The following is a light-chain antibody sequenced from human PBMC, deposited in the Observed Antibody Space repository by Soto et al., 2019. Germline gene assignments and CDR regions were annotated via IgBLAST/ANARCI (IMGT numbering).Light chain of an antibody. V-gene: IGKV3-15*01. J-gene: IGKJ1*01. CDR3: QQYNNWPWT. CDR2: GAS. CDR1: QSVSNN. Sequence: EIVMTQSPATLSVSPGERATLSCRASQSVSNNLAWYQQKPAQVPRLLIYGASTRATGIPARFSGSGSGTEFTLTISSRQSEDFAVYYCQQYNNWPWTFGKGTKV.